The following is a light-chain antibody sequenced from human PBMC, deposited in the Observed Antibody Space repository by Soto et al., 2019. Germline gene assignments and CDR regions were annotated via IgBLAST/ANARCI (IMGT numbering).Light chain of an antibody. V-gene: IGKV1-39*01. CDR1: QNTGVY. Sequence: DIQMTQYPSSLSASVGDRVTITCRASQNTGVYLNWYQKKPGKAPKLLIHAASSLHSGVPSTFSGSGSGTDFALTISSLQPEDFATYYCHQTAANPWTFAQGTKVDIK. CDR3: HQTAANPWT. CDR2: AAS. J-gene: IGKJ1*01.